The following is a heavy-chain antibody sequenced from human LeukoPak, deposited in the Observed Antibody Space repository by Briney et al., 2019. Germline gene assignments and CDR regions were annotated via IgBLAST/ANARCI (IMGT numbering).Heavy chain of an antibody. CDR2: ISYDGSNK. CDR3: ARIPADY. V-gene: IGHV3-30-3*01. D-gene: IGHD2-2*02. J-gene: IGHJ4*02. Sequence: GGSLRLSCAASGFTVSSYAMHLVRQAAGKGLEWVAVISYDGSNKYYADSVKGRFTISRDNSKNTLYLQMNSLRAEDTAVYYCARIPADYWGQGTLVTVSS. CDR1: GFTVSSYA.